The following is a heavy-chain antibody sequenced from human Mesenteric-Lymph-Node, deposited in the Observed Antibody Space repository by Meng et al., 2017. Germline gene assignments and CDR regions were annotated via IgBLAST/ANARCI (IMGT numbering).Heavy chain of an antibody. Sequence: ETQLEESGGGLVQPGGSLRLSCAASGFTFSSSSMSWVRQAPGKGLEWVSTFAANNSTYYADSVKGRFTISRDNSKNTLYLQMNSLRAEDTAVYYCAKLTSLWGQGTLVTVSS. CDR1: GFTFSSSS. D-gene: IGHD3-16*01. CDR3: AKLTSL. CDR2: FAANNST. J-gene: IGHJ4*02. V-gene: IGHV3-23*04.